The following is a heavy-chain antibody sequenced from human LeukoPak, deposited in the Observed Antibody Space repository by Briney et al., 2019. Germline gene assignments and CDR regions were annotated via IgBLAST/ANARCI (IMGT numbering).Heavy chain of an antibody. CDR2: ISYDGSNK. V-gene: IGHV3-30-3*01. Sequence: GGSLRLSCAASGFTFSSYAMHWVRQAPGKGLEWVAVISYDGSNKYYADSVKGRFTTSRDNSKNTLYLQMNSLRAEDTAVYYCARDSGYDNCFDYWGQGTLVTVSS. CDR1: GFTFSSYA. J-gene: IGHJ4*02. D-gene: IGHD5-12*01. CDR3: ARDSGYDNCFDY.